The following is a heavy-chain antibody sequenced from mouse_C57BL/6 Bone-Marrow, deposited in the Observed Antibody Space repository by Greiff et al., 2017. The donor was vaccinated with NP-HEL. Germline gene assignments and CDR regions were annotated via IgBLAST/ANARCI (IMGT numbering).Heavy chain of an antibody. CDR2: IYPGDGDT. Sequence: QVQLKESGPELVKPGASVKISCKASGYAFSSSWMNWVKQRPGKGLEWIGRIYPGDGDTNYNGKFKGKATLTADKSSSTAYMQLSSLTSEDSAVYFCAGADSSGYRLAYWGQGTLVTVSA. D-gene: IGHD3-2*02. CDR3: AGADSSGYRLAY. CDR1: GYAFSSSW. J-gene: IGHJ3*01. V-gene: IGHV1-82*01.